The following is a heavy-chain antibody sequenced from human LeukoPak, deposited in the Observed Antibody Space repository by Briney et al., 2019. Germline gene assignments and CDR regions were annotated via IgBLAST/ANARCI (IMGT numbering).Heavy chain of an antibody. CDR2: INPNSGGT. V-gene: IGHV1-2*02. CDR3: ARTYYGDYSDY. D-gene: IGHD4-17*01. CDR1: GYTFTGYY. Sequence: GASVKVSCKASGYTFTGYYMHWVRQAPGQGLEWMGWINPNSGGTNYAQKFQGRVTMTRDTSISTAYMELSSLRSEDTAVYYCARTYYGDYSDYWGQGTLVTVSS. J-gene: IGHJ4*02.